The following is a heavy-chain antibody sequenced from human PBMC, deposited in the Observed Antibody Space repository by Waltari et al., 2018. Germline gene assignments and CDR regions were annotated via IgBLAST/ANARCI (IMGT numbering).Heavy chain of an antibody. Sequence: EVRLEESGGGLVQPGGSLRLSCAASGFAFSSYVMHWVREATGKARVWVSRIDDDGSGTTYADSVMGRFTISRDNAKNTVYLEMNSLRAEDTAVYYCSRSPAGYSRSDYWGQGTLVTVSS. CDR2: IDDDGSGT. D-gene: IGHD5-18*01. CDR3: SRSPAGYSRSDY. CDR1: GFAFSSYV. J-gene: IGHJ4*02. V-gene: IGHV3-74*01.